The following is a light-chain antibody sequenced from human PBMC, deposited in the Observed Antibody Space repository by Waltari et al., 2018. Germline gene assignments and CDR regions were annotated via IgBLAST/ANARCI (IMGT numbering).Light chain of an antibody. Sequence: DIQMTQSPSTLSASIGDRVTITCRASQSVNSWLAWYQQKPGKAPKLLIYKASNLDSGVPSRFSGGGSGTEFTLTISSLQPDDFATYYCQQYCTTPLTFGGGTKVEIK. CDR1: QSVNSW. CDR2: KAS. V-gene: IGKV1-5*03. J-gene: IGKJ4*01. CDR3: QQYCTTPLT.